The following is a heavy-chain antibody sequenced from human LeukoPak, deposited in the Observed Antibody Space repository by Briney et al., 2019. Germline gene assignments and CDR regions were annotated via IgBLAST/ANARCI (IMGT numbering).Heavy chain of an antibody. Sequence: SETLSLTCAVYGGSFSGYYWSWIRQPPGKGLEWIGEINHSGSTNYNPSLKSRVTISVDTSKNQSSLKLSSVTAADTAVYYCARRSPLYGSGSYYLGYWGQGTLVTVSS. CDR3: ARRSPLYGSGSYYLGY. CDR2: INHSGST. CDR1: GGSFSGYY. J-gene: IGHJ4*02. D-gene: IGHD3-10*01. V-gene: IGHV4-34*01.